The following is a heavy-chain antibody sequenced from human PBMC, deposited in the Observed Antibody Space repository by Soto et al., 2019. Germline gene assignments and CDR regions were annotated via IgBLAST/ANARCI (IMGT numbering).Heavy chain of an antibody. J-gene: IGHJ5*02. V-gene: IGHV3-23*01. CDR3: AKTGDSSGYNWFDP. CDR2: FSSVGGGT. Sequence: GGSLRLSCAASGFTFSSYAMSWVRQAPGKGLEWVSTFSSVGGGTYYADSVKGRFTISRDNSKNTLYLQMNSLRAEDTALYHCAKTGDSSGYNWFDPWGRGTLVTVSS. CDR1: GFTFSSYA. D-gene: IGHD3-22*01.